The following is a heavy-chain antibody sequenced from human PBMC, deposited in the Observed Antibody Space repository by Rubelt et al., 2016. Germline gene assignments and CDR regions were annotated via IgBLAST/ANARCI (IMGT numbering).Heavy chain of an antibody. J-gene: IGHJ4*02. CDR1: GGSISGFH. D-gene: IGHD6-13*01. V-gene: IGHV4-59*08. Sequence: QVQLQESGPGLVKPSETLSLTCTVSGGSISGFHWNWIRQSPGRELEWIGFIHHSGRTYYNPSLKSRVTLSVDTSQSQFSLKLSSVTAADTAIYYCASSSYSSSWGYFDSWGQGSLVTVSS. CDR3: ASSSYSSSWGYFDS. CDR2: IHHSGRT.